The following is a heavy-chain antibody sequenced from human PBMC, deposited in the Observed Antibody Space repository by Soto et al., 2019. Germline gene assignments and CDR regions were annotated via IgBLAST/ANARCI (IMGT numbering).Heavy chain of an antibody. V-gene: IGHV3-30-3*01. J-gene: IGHJ6*02. D-gene: IGHD1-20*01. CDR1: GFTFSSYA. CDR2: ISYDGSNK. CDR3: ARDPDLTVGMDV. Sequence: GGSLRLSCAASGFTFSSYAMHWVRQAPGKGLEWVAVISYDGSNKYYADSVKGRFTISRDNSKNTLYLQMNSLRAEDTAVYYCARDPDLTVGMDVWGQGTTVTVSS.